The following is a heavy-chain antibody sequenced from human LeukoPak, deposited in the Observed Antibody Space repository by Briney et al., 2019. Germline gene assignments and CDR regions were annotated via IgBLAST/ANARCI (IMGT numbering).Heavy chain of an antibody. V-gene: IGHV1-3*01. Sequence: ASVKVSCKASGYTFTIYAMHWVRQAPGQRLEWMGWINAGNGNTKYSQKFQGRVTITRDTSASTAYMELSSLRSEDTAVYYCARDYDHSPDFDYWGQGTLVTVSS. CDR2: INAGNGNT. CDR3: ARDYDHSPDFDY. J-gene: IGHJ4*02. CDR1: GYTFTIYA. D-gene: IGHD5-12*01.